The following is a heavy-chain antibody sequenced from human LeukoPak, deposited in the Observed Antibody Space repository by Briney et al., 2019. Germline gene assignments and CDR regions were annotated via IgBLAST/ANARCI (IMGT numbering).Heavy chain of an antibody. V-gene: IGHV3-7*04. CDR1: GFTFSSYW. CDR2: IKQDGSEK. J-gene: IGHJ4*02. CDR3: ARDRLKGIRYFDWLPLDY. Sequence: PGGSLRLSCAASGFTFSSYWMSWVRQAPGKGLEWVANIKQDGSEKYYVDSVKGRFTISRDNAKNSLYLQMNSLRAEDTAVYYCARDRLKGIRYFDWLPLDYWGQGTLVTVSS. D-gene: IGHD3-9*01.